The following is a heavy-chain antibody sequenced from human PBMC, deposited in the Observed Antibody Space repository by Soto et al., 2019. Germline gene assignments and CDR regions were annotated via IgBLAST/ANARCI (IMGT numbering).Heavy chain of an antibody. CDR3: ARDSGDYYGSGSYSRTFDY. Sequence: QVQLQESGPGLVKPSETLSLTCTVSGGSISSYYWSWIRQPPGKGLEWIGYIYYSGSTNYNPSLESRVTISVDTSKNQFSLELSSVTAADAAVYYCARDSGDYYGSGSYSRTFDYWGQGTLVTVSS. J-gene: IGHJ4*02. V-gene: IGHV4-59*13. D-gene: IGHD3-10*01. CDR1: GGSISSYY. CDR2: IYYSGST.